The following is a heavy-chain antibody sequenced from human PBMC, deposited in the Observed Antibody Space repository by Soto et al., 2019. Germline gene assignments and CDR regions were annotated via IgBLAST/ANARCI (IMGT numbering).Heavy chain of an antibody. CDR1: GGSIGSGGYS. Sequence: KPSETLSLTCAVSGGSIGSGGYSWSWIRQPPGKGLEWIGNIYHSGSTYYNPSLERRVTISMDRSKNQFSLKLSSVTAADTAVYYCARAPYCSSTTCYPDPNWFDPWGQGTLVTVSS. D-gene: IGHD2-2*01. CDR3: ARAPYCSSTTCYPDPNWFDP. V-gene: IGHV4-30-2*01. J-gene: IGHJ5*02. CDR2: IYHSGST.